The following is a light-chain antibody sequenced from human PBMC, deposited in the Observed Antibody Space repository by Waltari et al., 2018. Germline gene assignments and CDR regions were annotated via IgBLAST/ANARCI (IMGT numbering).Light chain of an antibody. CDR3: QQRNSYPFT. J-gene: IGKJ3*01. V-gene: IGKV1-9*01. Sequence: DIQLTQSTSSLSASVGDRVTITCRASQGISSYFAWYQQKPGKAPKLLIYKASSLQSGVPSRFSGSGSGTEFTLTISSLQPEDFAVYYCQQRNSYPFTFGPGTKLDIK. CDR1: QGISSY. CDR2: KAS.